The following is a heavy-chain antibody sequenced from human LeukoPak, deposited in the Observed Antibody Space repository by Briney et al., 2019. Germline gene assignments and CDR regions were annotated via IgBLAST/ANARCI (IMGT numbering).Heavy chain of an antibody. CDR2: IVPILSTT. D-gene: IGHD3-16*01. V-gene: IGHV1-69*13. J-gene: IGHJ6*02. CDR1: GGSFSNYA. CDR3: ARGPPPYTEGDLFYYYGLDV. Sequence: ASVNVSCKASGGSFSNYAISWVRQAPGQGLEWMGGIVPILSTTNYARKFQGRVTMTAGESTSTAYMELSSLRSDDTAVYYCARGPPPYTEGDLFYYYGLDVWGQGTTVTVSS.